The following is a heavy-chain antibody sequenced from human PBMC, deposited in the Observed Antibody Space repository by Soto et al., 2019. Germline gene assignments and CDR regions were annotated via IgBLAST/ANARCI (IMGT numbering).Heavy chain of an antibody. J-gene: IGHJ6*02. D-gene: IGHD3-10*01. V-gene: IGHV1-2*02. CDR1: GYTFTGYY. Sequence: QVQLVQSGAEVKKPGASVKVSCKASGYTFTGYYMHWVRQAPGQGLEWMGWINPNSGGTNYAQKFQGRVTMTRDTSISTAYMELSRLRSDDTAVYYCAREAGGALRYYYYGMDVWGQGTTVTVSS. CDR3: AREAGGALRYYYYGMDV. CDR2: INPNSGGT.